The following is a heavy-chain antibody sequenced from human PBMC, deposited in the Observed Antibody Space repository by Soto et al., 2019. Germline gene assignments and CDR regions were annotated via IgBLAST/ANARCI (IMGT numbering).Heavy chain of an antibody. CDR1: GGSISSYY. V-gene: IGHV4-4*07. CDR3: ARAGIFGVVIMREKQAFDY. D-gene: IGHD3-3*01. J-gene: IGHJ4*02. Sequence: SETLSLTCTVSGGSISSYYWSWIRQPAGKGLEWIGRIYTSGSTNYNPSLESRVTMSVDTSKNQFSLKLSSVTAADTAVYYCARAGIFGVVIMREKQAFDYWGQGTLVTVSS. CDR2: IYTSGST.